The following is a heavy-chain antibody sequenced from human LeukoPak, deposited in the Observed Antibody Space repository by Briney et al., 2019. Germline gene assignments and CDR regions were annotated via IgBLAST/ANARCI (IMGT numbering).Heavy chain of an antibody. CDR1: GGSISSGDYY. J-gene: IGHJ4*02. CDR3: ARSGAGQYFDY. V-gene: IGHV4-30-4*08. CDR2: IYYGGST. D-gene: IGHD1-26*01. Sequence: PSETLSLTCTVSGGSISSGDYYWSWIRQPPGKGLEWIGYIYYGGSTYYNPSLKSRVTISVDTSKNQFSLKLSSVTAADTAVYYCARSGAGQYFDYWGQGTLVTVSS.